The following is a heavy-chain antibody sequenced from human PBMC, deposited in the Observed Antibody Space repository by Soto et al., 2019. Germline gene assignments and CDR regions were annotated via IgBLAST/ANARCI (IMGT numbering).Heavy chain of an antibody. CDR3: ARFWGRWYYGSGSHPIDY. CDR1: GGSFSGYY. J-gene: IGHJ4*02. Sequence: QVQLQQWGAGLLKPSETLSLTCAVYGGSFSGYYWSWIRQPPGKGLEWIGEINHSGSTNYNPSLKSRVTISVDTSKNQFSLMLSSVTAADTAVYYCARFWGRWYYGSGSHPIDYWGQGTLVTVSS. V-gene: IGHV4-34*01. D-gene: IGHD3-10*01. CDR2: INHSGST.